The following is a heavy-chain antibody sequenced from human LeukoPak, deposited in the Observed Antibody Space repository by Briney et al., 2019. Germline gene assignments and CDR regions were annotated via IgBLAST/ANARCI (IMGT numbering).Heavy chain of an antibody. CDR2: IYSGGST. Sequence: GGSLRLSCAATGFTVSSNYMSWVRQAPGKGLEWVSVIYSGGSTYYADSVKGRFTISRHNSRNTLFLQMNSLRAEDTAVYYCARIVGGSYCIDYWGQGTLVTVSS. J-gene: IGHJ4*02. D-gene: IGHD1-26*01. V-gene: IGHV3-53*04. CDR1: GFTVSSNY. CDR3: ARIVGGSYCIDY.